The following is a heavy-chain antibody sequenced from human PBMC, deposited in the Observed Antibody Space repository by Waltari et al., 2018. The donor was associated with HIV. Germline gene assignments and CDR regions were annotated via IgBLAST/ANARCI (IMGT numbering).Heavy chain of an antibody. Sequence: EVQLLESGGGLVKPGGSLRLSCAASGFTSRSYSMNWVRQAPGKGLEWVSSITSGSYMFYVDSVKGRFTIFRDNTKNSLYLQMNSLRAEDTAVYYCARQGGSYGPDWYFDLWGRGTLVTVSS. D-gene: IGHD5-18*01. CDR3: ARQGGSYGPDWYFDL. CDR1: GFTSRSYS. J-gene: IGHJ2*01. V-gene: IGHV3-21*01. CDR2: ITSGSYM.